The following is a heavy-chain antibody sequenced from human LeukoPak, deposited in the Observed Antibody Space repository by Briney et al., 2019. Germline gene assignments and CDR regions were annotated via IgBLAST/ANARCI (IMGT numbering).Heavy chain of an antibody. CDR3: ARGLPRRRPCGGDCYLYYFDY. V-gene: IGHV1-8*01. J-gene: IGHJ4*02. Sequence: ASVKVSCKASGYTFTSYDITWVRQATGQGLEWMGWMNPNSGNTGYAQKFQGRVTMTRNTSISTAYMELSSLRSEDTAVYYCARGLPRRRPCGGDCYLYYFDYWAREPWSPSPQ. CDR1: GYTFTSYD. D-gene: IGHD2-21*02. CDR2: MNPNSGNT.